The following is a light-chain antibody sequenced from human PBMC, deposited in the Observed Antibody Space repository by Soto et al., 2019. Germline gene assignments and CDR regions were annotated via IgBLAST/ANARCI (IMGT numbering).Light chain of an antibody. J-gene: IGKJ1*01. CDR3: QKNYSSPPWT. V-gene: IGKV3-15*01. Sequence: ETVMTQSSDTLCVCPGQRSPFSPRRSQSVGTSIAWYQQKPGQTPRLLMYAASNLHGGVPFRFIGAGCETKESLTTISLQSSDFAAYYCQKNYSSPPWTFGQGTKVEIK. CDR1: QSVGTS. CDR2: AAS.